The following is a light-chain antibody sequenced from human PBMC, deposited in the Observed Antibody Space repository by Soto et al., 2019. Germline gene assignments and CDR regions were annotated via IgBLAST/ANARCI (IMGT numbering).Light chain of an antibody. V-gene: IGKV1-5*03. J-gene: IGKJ1*01. Sequence: DMQMTQSPSTLSASVGDRVTITCRASQSISSWLAWYQQKPGKAPKLLIYKASSLESGVPSRFSGSGSGTEFTLTISSRQPDEFATYCCQQYSTSYRTVGQGTRVEIK. CDR2: KAS. CDR3: QQYSTSYRT. CDR1: QSISSW.